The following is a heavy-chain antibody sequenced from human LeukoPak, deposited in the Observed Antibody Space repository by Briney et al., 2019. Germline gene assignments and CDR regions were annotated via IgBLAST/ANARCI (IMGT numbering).Heavy chain of an antibody. CDR3: ARETAMVKQYYYYMDV. CDR2: IRYDGSNK. V-gene: IGHV3-30*02. CDR1: GFTFSSYG. Sequence: TGGSLRLSCAASGFTFSSYGMHWVRQAPGKGLEWVAFIRYDGSNKYYADSVKGRFTISRDNSKNTLYLQMNSLRAEDTAVYYCARETAMVKQYYYYMDVWGKGTTVTVSS. D-gene: IGHD5-18*01. J-gene: IGHJ6*03.